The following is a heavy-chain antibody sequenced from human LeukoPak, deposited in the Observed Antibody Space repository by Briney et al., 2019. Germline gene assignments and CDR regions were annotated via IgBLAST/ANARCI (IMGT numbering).Heavy chain of an antibody. D-gene: IGHD1-26*01. J-gene: IGHJ4*02. CDR2: ISGSGAYI. V-gene: IGHV3-23*01. CDR3: AKIVTMASTY. Sequence: GGSLRLSCGASGLTYHRYVIMWFRQAPGKGLEWVSSISGSGAYIYYADSVKGRFTISRDNSKNTLYLQMNTLRAEDTAVYSYAKIVTMASTYWGQGTLVTVSS. CDR1: GLTYHRYV.